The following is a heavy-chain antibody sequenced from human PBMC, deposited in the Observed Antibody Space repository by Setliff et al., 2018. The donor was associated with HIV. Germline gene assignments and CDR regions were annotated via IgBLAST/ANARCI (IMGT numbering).Heavy chain of an antibody. D-gene: IGHD3-22*01. V-gene: IGHV3-48*01. J-gene: IGHJ4*02. CDR1: GFIFSTYS. Sequence: GGSLRLSCAASGFIFSTYSMNWVRQAPGKGLEWVAYISSDGGTIYYADSVKGRFTISRDNAKNSLSLQMNSLRAEDTAVYYCARAYNVYDYRSDSSGYDYWGQGTLVTVSS. CDR2: ISSDGGTI. CDR3: ARAYNVYDYRSDSSGYDY.